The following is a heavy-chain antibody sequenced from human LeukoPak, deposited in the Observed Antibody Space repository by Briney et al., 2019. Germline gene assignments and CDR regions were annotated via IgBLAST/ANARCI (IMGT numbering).Heavy chain of an antibody. CDR1: GDSVSSNSAA. Sequence: SQTLSLTCAISGDSVSSNSAAWNWIRQSPSRGLEWLGRTYCRSKWYNDYAVSVKSRITINPDTSKNQFSLQLNSVTPEDTAVYYCAREPYDYYDSSGRAYYFDYWGQGTLVTVSS. V-gene: IGHV6-1*01. J-gene: IGHJ4*02. CDR3: AREPYDYYDSSGRAYYFDY. D-gene: IGHD3-22*01. CDR2: TYCRSKWYN.